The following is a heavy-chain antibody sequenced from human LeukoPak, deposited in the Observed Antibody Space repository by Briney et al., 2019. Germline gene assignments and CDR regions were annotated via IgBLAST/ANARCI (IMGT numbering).Heavy chain of an antibody. Sequence: PSETLSLTCTVSGGSISSYYWSWIRQPPGKGLEWIGYIYYSGSTNYNPSLKSRVTISVDTSKNQFSLKLSSVTAADTAVYYCARDPSTSAFDIWGQGTVVTVSS. J-gene: IGHJ3*02. CDR2: IYYSGST. D-gene: IGHD5-24*01. CDR3: ARDPSTSAFDI. CDR1: GGSISSYY. V-gene: IGHV4-59*01.